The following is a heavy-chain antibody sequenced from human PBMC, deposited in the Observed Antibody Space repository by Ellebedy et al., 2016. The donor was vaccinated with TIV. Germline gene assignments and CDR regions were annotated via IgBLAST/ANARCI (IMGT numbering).Heavy chain of an antibody. CDR3: ARVRGVGWFDP. CDR1: GGSMSSRTYS. Sequence: MPSETLSLTCIVSGGSMSSRTYSWGWIRQPPGKELEFIGSIYYSGSTSYNPSLKSRVTMSVDTSNNQFYLKLNSVTAADTAVYYCARVRGVGWFDPWGQGTLVTVSS. J-gene: IGHJ5*02. V-gene: IGHV4-39*07. CDR2: IYYSGST. D-gene: IGHD3-10*01.